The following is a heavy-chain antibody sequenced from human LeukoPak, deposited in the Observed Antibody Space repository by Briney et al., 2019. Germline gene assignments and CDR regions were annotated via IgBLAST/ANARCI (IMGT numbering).Heavy chain of an antibody. CDR3: AKDLRGRQQLPLYYFDY. Sequence: PGGSLRLSXAASGFTFRSYAMSWVRQAPGKGLEWVSAISGSGGSTYYADSVKGRFTISRDNSKNTLYLQMNSLRAEDTAVYYCAKDLRGRQQLPLYYFDYWGQGTLVTVSS. J-gene: IGHJ4*02. CDR2: ISGSGGST. V-gene: IGHV3-23*01. D-gene: IGHD6-13*01. CDR1: GFTFRSYA.